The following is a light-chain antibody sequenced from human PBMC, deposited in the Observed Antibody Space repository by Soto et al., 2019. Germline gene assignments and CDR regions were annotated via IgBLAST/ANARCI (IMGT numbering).Light chain of an antibody. J-gene: IGKJ1*01. V-gene: IGKV1-39*01. CDR3: QHYNSYSEA. CDR2: GAS. Sequence: GDRVTITCRTSQSISSYVNWYQQKPGKAPKLLIYGASSLQSGVPSRFSGSGSGTDFTLTISSLQPEDFATYYCQHYNSYSEAFGQGTKVDIK. CDR1: QSISSY.